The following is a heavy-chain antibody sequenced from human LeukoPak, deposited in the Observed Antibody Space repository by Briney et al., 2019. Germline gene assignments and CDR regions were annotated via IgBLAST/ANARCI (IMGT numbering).Heavy chain of an antibody. D-gene: IGHD3-22*01. J-gene: IGHJ5*02. CDR2: IYHSGST. CDR1: GYSISSGYF. V-gene: IGHV4-38-2*01. CDR3: ARPYYYDSRIDP. Sequence: SETLSLTCPVSGYSISSGYFWGWTRQPPGKGLEWIGSIYHSGSTYYNPSLQSRVTISVDTSKNQLSLKLSSVTAADTAVYYCARPYYYDSRIDPWGQGILVTVSS.